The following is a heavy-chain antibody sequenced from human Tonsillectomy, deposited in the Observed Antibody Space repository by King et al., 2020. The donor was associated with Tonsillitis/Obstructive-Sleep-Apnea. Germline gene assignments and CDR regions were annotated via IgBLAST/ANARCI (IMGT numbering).Heavy chain of an antibody. Sequence: VQLQESGPGLVKPSETLSLTCAVSGGSISGHYWSWIRQPPGRGLEGIGYIYSSGSTNYNPSLKSRVFISVDTSQNQFSLKLSSVTAADTAVYYCARQVTWGANYVDNRGQGTLVTVSP. CDR3: ARQVTWGANYVDN. V-gene: IGHV4-59*08. D-gene: IGHD1-26*01. CDR1: GGSISGHY. J-gene: IGHJ4*02. CDR2: IYSSGST.